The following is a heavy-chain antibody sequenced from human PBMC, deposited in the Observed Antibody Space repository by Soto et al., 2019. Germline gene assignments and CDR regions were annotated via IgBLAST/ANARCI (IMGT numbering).Heavy chain of an antibody. CDR3: APRPGGGGY. CDR2: IYSGGYT. V-gene: IGHV3-53*01. D-gene: IGHD3-10*01. CDR1: GFTVSNNY. J-gene: IGHJ4*02. Sequence: EVQLVESGGGLIQPGGSLRLSCAVSGFTVSNNYMSWVRQAPGKGLEGVSVIYSGGYTAYGDSVKGRFTISRDNSKNKLYLKMNGLGAAARPVFSGAPRPGGGGYWGQGTLVTVSS.